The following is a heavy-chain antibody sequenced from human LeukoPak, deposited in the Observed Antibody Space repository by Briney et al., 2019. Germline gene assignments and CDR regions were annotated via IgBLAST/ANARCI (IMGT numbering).Heavy chain of an antibody. V-gene: IGHV4-59*01. J-gene: IGHJ4*02. CDR3: ASYSYYYDSSGYFDY. Sequence: SETLSLTCTVSGGSISSYYWSWIRQPPGVGLEWIGYIYYSGSTNYNPSLKSRVTISVDTSKNQFSLKLSSVTAADTAVYYCASYSYYYDSSGYFDYWGQGTLVTVSS. D-gene: IGHD3-22*01. CDR1: GGSISSYY. CDR2: IYYSGST.